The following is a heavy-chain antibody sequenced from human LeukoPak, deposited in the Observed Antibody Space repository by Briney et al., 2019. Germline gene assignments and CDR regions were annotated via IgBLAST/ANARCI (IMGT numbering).Heavy chain of an antibody. J-gene: IGHJ6*02. Sequence: AGGSLRPSCAASGFTPNTYWMNWVRQAPGKGLVWVSRINSDGSSLTYADSVKGRFTVSRDNAKNTLYLQMDNLRAEDTAVYYCTRDLRMDYYYVDYYYYGMDVWGQGTTVTVSS. CDR1: GFTPNTYW. CDR2: INSDGSSL. D-gene: IGHD3-10*02. CDR3: TRDLRMDYYYVDYYYYGMDV. V-gene: IGHV3-74*03.